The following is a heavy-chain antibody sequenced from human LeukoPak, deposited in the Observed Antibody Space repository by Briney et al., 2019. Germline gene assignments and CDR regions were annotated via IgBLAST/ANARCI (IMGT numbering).Heavy chain of an antibody. V-gene: IGHV4-34*01. Sequence: PSETLSLTCAVYGGSFSGYYWSWIRQPPGKGLEWIGEINHSGSTNYNPSLKSRVTISVDTSKNQFSLKLSSVTAADTAVYYCARDLHYYDSSGHRYYYYYGMDVWGQGTTVTVSS. CDR2: INHSGST. CDR3: ARDLHYYDSSGHRYYYYYGMDV. CDR1: GGSFSGYY. D-gene: IGHD3-22*01. J-gene: IGHJ6*02.